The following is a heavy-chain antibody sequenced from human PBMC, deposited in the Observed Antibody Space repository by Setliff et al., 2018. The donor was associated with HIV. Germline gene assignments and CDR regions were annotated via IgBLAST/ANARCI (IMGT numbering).Heavy chain of an antibody. CDR2: INPNSGGT. V-gene: IGHV1-2*02. D-gene: IGHD3-3*01. Sequence: ASVKVSCKASGYTFTAYYMHWVRQAPGQGLEWMGWINPNSGGTNYAQKFQGRVTMTRDTSINTAYMELGRLRSDDTAVYYCARHRDTIFGVVIPSPFDYWGQGTLVTVSS. CDR3: ARHRDTIFGVVIPSPFDY. CDR1: GYTFTAYY. J-gene: IGHJ4*02.